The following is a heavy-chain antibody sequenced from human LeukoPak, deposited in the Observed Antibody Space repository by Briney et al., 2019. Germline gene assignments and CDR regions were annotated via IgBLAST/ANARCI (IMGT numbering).Heavy chain of an antibody. CDR2: ISSSSSTI. CDR1: GFTFSSYS. J-gene: IGHJ4*02. V-gene: IGHV3-48*01. Sequence: GGSLRLSCAASGFTFSSYSMYWVRQAPGQGLEWVSYISSSSSTIYYADSVKGRFTISRDNAKNSLYLEMNSLRAEDTAVYYCARESEWLILAYWGQGTLVTVSS. D-gene: IGHD5-12*01. CDR3: ARESEWLILAY.